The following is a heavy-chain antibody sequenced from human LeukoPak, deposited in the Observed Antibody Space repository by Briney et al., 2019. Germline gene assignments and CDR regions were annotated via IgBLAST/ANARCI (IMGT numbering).Heavy chain of an antibody. V-gene: IGHV3-21*01. J-gene: IGHJ6*02. Sequence: GGSLRLSCAASGFTFSSYSMNWVRQAPGKGLECVSSISSSSSYIYYADSVKCRFTISRDNAKNSLYLQMNSLRAEDTAVYYCARDLGYYDILTGYFRYYYYYGMDVWGQGTTVTVSS. D-gene: IGHD3-9*01. CDR1: GFTFSSYS. CDR3: ARDLGYYDILTGYFRYYYYYGMDV. CDR2: ISSSSSYI.